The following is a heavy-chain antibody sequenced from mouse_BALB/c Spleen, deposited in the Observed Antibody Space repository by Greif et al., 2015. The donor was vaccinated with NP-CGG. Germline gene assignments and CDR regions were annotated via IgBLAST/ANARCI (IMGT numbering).Heavy chain of an antibody. V-gene: IGHV1S135*01. CDR1: GYSFTNYY. D-gene: IGHD2-14*01. J-gene: IGHJ2*01. Sequence: LQESGPELMKPGASVKISCKASGYSFTNYYMHWVKQSHGKSLEWIGYIDPFNGGSSYNQKFKGKATLTVDKSSSTAYMHLSSLTSEDFAVYYCARWGAYYRFYFDYWGQGTTLTVSS. CDR2: IDPFNGGS. CDR3: ARWGAYYRFYFDY.